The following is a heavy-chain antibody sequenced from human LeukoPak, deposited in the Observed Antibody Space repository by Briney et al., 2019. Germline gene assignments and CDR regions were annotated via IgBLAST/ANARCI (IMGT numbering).Heavy chain of an antibody. V-gene: IGHV3-30*02. CDR1: GFTFSSYG. CDR3: ANLGRFGELIFGY. D-gene: IGHD3-10*01. J-gene: IGHJ4*02. Sequence: GGSLRLSCAASGFTFSSYGMHWVRQAPGKGLEWVAFIRYDGSNKYYADSVKGRFTISRDNSKNTLYLQMNGLRAEDTAVYYCANLGRFGELIFGYWGQGTLVTVSS. CDR2: IRYDGSNK.